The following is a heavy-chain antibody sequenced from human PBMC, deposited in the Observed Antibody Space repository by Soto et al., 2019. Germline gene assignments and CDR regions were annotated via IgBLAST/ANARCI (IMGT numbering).Heavy chain of an antibody. V-gene: IGHV3-13*01. CDR3: ARDRATYGMDV. CDR2: IGTAGDT. J-gene: IGHJ6*02. Sequence: PGGSLRLSCAASGFTFSSYDMHWVRQATGKGLEWVSAIGTAGDTYYPGSVKGRFTISRENAKNSLYLQMNSLRAGDTAVYYCARDRATYGMDVWGQGTTVTVYS. CDR1: GFTFSSYD.